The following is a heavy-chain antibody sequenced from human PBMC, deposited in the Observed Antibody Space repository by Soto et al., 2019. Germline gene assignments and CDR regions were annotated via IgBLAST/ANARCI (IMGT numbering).Heavy chain of an antibody. CDR3: AKVLLWFGEPSPLGY. CDR1: GFTFSSYA. V-gene: IGHV3-23*01. J-gene: IGHJ4*02. CDR2: ISGSGGST. D-gene: IGHD3-10*01. Sequence: EVQLLESGGGLVQPGGSLRLSCAASGFTFSSYAMSWVRQAPGKGLEWVSAISGSGGSTYYADSVKGRFTISRDNSKKALDVQLNRLRAVEVGVYYCAKVLLWFGEPSPLGYGGQGTLVTVSS.